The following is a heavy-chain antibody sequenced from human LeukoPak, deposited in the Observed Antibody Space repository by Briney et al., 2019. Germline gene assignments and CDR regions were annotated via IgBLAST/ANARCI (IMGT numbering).Heavy chain of an antibody. Sequence: SETLSLTCAVYGGSFSGYYWSWIRQPPGKGLEWIGEINHSGSTNYNPSPKSRVTISVDTSKNQFSLKLSSVTAADTAVYYCARASGYYGAITAFDIWGQGTMVTVSS. CDR3: ARASGYYGAITAFDI. J-gene: IGHJ3*02. CDR1: GGSFSGYY. D-gene: IGHD3-3*01. V-gene: IGHV4-34*01. CDR2: INHSGST.